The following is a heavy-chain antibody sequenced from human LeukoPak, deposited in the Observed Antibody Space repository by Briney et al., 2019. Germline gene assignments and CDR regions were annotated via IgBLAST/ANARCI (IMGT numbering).Heavy chain of an antibody. D-gene: IGHD6-13*01. J-gene: IGHJ6*03. CDR1: GDSVSSNSAA. CDR2: TYYRSKWYN. V-gene: IGHV6-1*01. CDR3: AREGGSSWYSRDFYYIDV. Sequence: SQTLSLTCAISGDSVSSNSAAWNWIRQSPSRGLEWLGRTYYRSKWYNDYAVSVKSRITINPDTSKNQFSLQLNSVTPEDTAVYYCAREGGSSWYSRDFYYIDVWGKGTTVTVSS.